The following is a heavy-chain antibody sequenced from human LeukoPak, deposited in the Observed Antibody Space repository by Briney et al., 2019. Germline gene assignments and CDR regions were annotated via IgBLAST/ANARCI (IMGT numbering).Heavy chain of an antibody. CDR2: IYPGDSDT. V-gene: IGHV5-51*01. J-gene: IGHJ4*02. D-gene: IGHD3-22*01. CDR3: ARPNYDDSGYLY. CDR1: GYNFISYW. Sequence: GESLKIPCKGSGYNFISYWIGWVRQMPGRGLEWMGVIYPGDSDTRYSPSFQGQVTISADKSIGTAYLQWSSLKASDTAMYYCARPNYDDSGYLYWGQGTLVTVSS.